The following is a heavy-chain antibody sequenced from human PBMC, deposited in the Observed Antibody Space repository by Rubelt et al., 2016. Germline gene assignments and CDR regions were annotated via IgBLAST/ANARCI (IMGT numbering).Heavy chain of an antibody. J-gene: IGHJ6*03. D-gene: IGHD5/OR15-5a*01. Sequence: EVQLVESGGGLVQPGGSLRLSCAASGFTFSSYWMHWVRQAPGKGLVWVGCIRSKAYGGTTEYAASVKGRFTISRDESKSIAYLQMNSLKTEDTAVYYCARGSVDYYYYYMDVWGKGTTVTVSS. CDR1: GFTFSSYW. CDR3: ARGSVDYYYYYMDV. CDR2: IRSKAYGGTT. V-gene: IGHV3-71*01.